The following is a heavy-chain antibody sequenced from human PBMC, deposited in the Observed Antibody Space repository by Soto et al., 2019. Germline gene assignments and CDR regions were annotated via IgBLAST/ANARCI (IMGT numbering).Heavy chain of an antibody. J-gene: IGHJ4*02. CDR1: GFTFSSYA. Sequence: EVQLLESGGGLVQPGGSLRLSCAASGFTFSSYAMSWVRQAPGKGLEWVSAISGSGGSTYYADSVKGRFTISRDNSKNTLYLQMNSLRAEDTAVYYCAKHTAMIFFMAGGIDYWGQGTLVTVSS. CDR3: AKHTAMIFFMAGGIDY. CDR2: ISGSGGST. V-gene: IGHV3-23*01. D-gene: IGHD5-18*01.